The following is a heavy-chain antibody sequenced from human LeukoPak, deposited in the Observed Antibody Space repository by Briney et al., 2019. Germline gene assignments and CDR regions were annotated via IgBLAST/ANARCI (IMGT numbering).Heavy chain of an antibody. V-gene: IGHV3-30*04. J-gene: IGHJ6*03. CDR2: ISYDGSNT. D-gene: IGHD3-10*01. CDR1: GFTFTNYC. Sequence: PGRSLRLSCAASGFTFTNYCIHWVSHAPGKGPEWVAVISYDGSNTYYADSVKGRFTISRDNSKNTVYLQMNSLRPEDTAVYYCARDPTMVRGTMDVWGKGTTVTVSS. CDR3: ARDPTMVRGTMDV.